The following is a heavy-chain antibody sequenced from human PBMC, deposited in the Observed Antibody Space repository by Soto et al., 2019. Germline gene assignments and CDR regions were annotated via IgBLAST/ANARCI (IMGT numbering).Heavy chain of an antibody. CDR1: GGSINSYY. Sequence: SETLSLTCTVSGGSINSYYWNWVRQPPGRGLEWIGYIYNSGSTNYNPSLRSRVTISEDTSKNQFSLKLSSVTAADTAVYYCARESEDLTSNFDYWGQGTLVTVSS. CDR3: ARESEDLTSNFDY. J-gene: IGHJ4*02. CDR2: IYNSGST. V-gene: IGHV4-59*01.